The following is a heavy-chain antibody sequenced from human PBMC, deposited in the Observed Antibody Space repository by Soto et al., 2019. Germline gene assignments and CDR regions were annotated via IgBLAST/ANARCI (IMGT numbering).Heavy chain of an antibody. J-gene: IGHJ4*02. V-gene: IGHV4-59*11. D-gene: IGHD7-27*01. CDR3: ARANWYSEY. CDR1: GGSINNHY. Sequence: QVHLQESGPGLVKPSETLSLTCTVSGGSINNHYWSWIRQPPEKGLEWIGYIYYTGSTNYNPSLKSRVTMSVDTFKIQFSLNLTSLTAADTAIYYCARANWYSEYWGQGTLVTVSS. CDR2: IYYTGST.